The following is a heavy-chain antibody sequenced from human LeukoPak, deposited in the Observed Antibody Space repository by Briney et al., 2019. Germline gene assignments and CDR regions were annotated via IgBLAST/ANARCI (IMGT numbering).Heavy chain of an antibody. CDR3: ARDGIAAADY. D-gene: IGHD6-13*01. J-gene: IGHJ4*02. Sequence: GSLRLSCAASGFTFSSYSTNWVRQAPGKGLEWVSSISSSSSYIYYADPVKGRFTISRDNAKNSLYLQMNSLRAEDTAVYYCARDGIAAADYWGQGTLVTVSS. CDR2: ISSSSSYI. CDR1: GFTFSSYS. V-gene: IGHV3-21*01.